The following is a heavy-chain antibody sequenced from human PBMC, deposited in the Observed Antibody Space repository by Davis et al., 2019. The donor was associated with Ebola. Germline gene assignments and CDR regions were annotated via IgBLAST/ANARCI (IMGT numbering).Heavy chain of an antibody. D-gene: IGHD1-26*01. J-gene: IGHJ4*02. V-gene: IGHV5-51*01. CDR1: GYRFTNYW. CDR3: ARLSGNYFDY. CDR2: IFPGDSDI. Sequence: GESLKISCKGSGYRFTNYWIGWVRQMPGKGLEWMGIIFPGDSDIRYSPSFQGQVTISADKSINTAYLQWSSLKASDTAMYYCARLSGNYFDYWGQGTLVTVSS.